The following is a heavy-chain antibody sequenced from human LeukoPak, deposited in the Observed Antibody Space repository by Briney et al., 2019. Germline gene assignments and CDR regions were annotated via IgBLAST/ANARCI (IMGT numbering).Heavy chain of an antibody. V-gene: IGHV3-23*01. D-gene: IGHD2/OR15-2a*01. CDR1: GFTFSSYA. Sequence: GGSLRLSCAASGFTFSSYAMNWVRQAPGKGLEWVSAISGSADRTYYADSVKGRFTISRDNSKNTLYLQTNRMRGEDTAVYYCAKDLSPGPDWGQGTLVTVSS. CDR3: AKDLSPGPD. J-gene: IGHJ4*02. CDR2: ISGSADRT.